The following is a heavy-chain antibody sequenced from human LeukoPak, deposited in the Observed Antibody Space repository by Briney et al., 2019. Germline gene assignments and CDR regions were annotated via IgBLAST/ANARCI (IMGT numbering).Heavy chain of an antibody. D-gene: IGHD1-26*01. CDR3: ARWGKWELPFDY. J-gene: IGHJ4*02. CDR1: GFTISSNY. CDR2: IYSGGST. V-gene: IGHV3-53*01. Sequence: PGGSLRLSCAASGFTISSNYMSWVRQAPGKGLEWVSVIYSGGSTYYADSVKGRFTISRDNSKNTLYLQMNSLRAEDTAVYYCARWGKWELPFDYWGQGTLVTVSS.